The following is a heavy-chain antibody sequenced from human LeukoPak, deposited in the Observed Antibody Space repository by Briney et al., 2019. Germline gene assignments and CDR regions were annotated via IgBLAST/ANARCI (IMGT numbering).Heavy chain of an antibody. CDR3: ARADYYDSSGYVPMWGP. J-gene: IGHJ5*02. CDR2: FDPEDGET. Sequence: ASVKVSCKVSGYTLTELSMHWVRQAPGKGLEWMGGFDPEDGETIYAQKFQGRVTITADESTSTAYMELSSLRSEDTAVYYCARADYYDSSGYVPMWGPWGQGTLVTVSS. CDR1: GYTLTELS. V-gene: IGHV1-24*01. D-gene: IGHD3-22*01.